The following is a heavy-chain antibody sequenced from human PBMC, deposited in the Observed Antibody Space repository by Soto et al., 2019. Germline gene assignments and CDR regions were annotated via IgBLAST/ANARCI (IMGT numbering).Heavy chain of an antibody. D-gene: IGHD3-16*02. J-gene: IGHJ4*02. Sequence: QVQLLESGGGVVQPGRSLRLSCAASGLTFSTYGIHWVRQAPGKGLEWVAAISHDGNNKVYADSVKGRFTVSRDNSKNTVYLQMNSLSAEDTAVYYCAKDSPVNDYWGQGSLVSVSS. CDR3: AKDSPVNDY. CDR2: ISHDGNNK. V-gene: IGHV3-30*18. CDR1: GLTFSTYG.